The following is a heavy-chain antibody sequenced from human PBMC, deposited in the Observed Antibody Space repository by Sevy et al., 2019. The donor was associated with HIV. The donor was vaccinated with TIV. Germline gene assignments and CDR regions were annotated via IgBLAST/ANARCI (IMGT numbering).Heavy chain of an antibody. CDR2: IHHRGNS. D-gene: IGHD1-26*01. V-gene: IGHV4-59*01. Sequence: SETLSLTCRVSGVSISSDYWSWIRQPPGKEPEWIGYIHHRGNSNYKTSPKSRVTMSVDTSKNQFALNLRSVGAADTAVYYGARSVAANYMDVWGKGTTVTVSS. CDR3: ARSVAANYMDV. CDR1: GVSISSDY. J-gene: IGHJ6*03.